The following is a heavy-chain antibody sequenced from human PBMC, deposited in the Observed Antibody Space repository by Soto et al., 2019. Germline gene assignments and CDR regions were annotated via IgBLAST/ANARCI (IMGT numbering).Heavy chain of an antibody. J-gene: IGHJ6*02. CDR3: ARDPTWIQLWVTYYYYYGMDV. D-gene: IGHD5-18*01. CDR2: ISYDGSNN. V-gene: IGHV3-30-3*01. Sequence: GGSLRLSCAASGFTFSSYAMHWVRQAPGKGLEWVAVISYDGSNNYYADSVKGRFTISRDNSKNTLYLQMNSLRAEDTAVYYCARDPTWIQLWVTYYYYYGMDVWGQGTTVTVSS. CDR1: GFTFSSYA.